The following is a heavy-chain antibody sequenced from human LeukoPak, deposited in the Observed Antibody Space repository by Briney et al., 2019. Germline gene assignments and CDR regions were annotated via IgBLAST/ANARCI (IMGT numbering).Heavy chain of an antibody. CDR1: GYTFTGYY. V-gene: IGHV1-2*02. J-gene: IGHJ4*02. CDR3: AISYGSGSYYNGECFDY. Sequence: ASVKVSCKASGYTFTGYYLHWVRQAPGQGLEWMGWINPNSGGTNYAQKFQGRVTMTRDTSISTAYMELSRLRSGDTAVYYCAISYGSGSYYNGECFDYWGQGTLVTVSS. D-gene: IGHD3-10*01. CDR2: INPNSGGT.